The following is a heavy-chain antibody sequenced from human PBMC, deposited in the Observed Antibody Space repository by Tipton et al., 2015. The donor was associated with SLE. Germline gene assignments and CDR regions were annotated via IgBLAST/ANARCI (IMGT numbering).Heavy chain of an antibody. CDR1: GFTFSSYA. J-gene: IGHJ6*03. D-gene: IGHD6-13*01. CDR3: ARDGGIAAAALYMDV. V-gene: IGHV3-23*01. Sequence: SLRLSCAASGFTFSSYAMSWVRQAPGKGLEWVSAISGSGGSTYYADSVKGRFTISRDNSKNTLYLQMNSLRAEDTAVYYCARDGGIAAAALYMDVWGKGTTVTVSS. CDR2: ISGSGGST.